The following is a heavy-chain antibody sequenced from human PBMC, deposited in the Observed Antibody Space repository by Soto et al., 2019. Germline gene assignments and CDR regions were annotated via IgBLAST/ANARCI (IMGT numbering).Heavy chain of an antibody. V-gene: IGHV3-23*01. CDR1: GFTFSIYA. CDR2: VSGSSGST. D-gene: IGHD1-7*01. J-gene: IGHJ4*02. Sequence: EVQLLESGGGLVQPGGSLRLSCAASGFTFSIYAMSWVRQAPGKGLEWVSAVSGSSGSTYYEDSVKGRFTIARENSKNPLYVPMNSPGAEDTAVFSCAKGQITETNRSSTVLDYWGQGTLVTVSS. CDR3: AKGQITETNRSSTVLDY.